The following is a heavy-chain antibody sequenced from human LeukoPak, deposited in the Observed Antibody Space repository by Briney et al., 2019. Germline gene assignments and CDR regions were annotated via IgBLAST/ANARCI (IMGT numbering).Heavy chain of an antibody. V-gene: IGHV3-21*01. CDR3: AREADRYLYYFDY. J-gene: IGHJ4*02. CDR2: ISTSSSYI. CDR1: GFTFSSYS. Sequence: GGSLRLSCAASGFTFSSYSMNWVRQAPGKGLEWVSFISTSSSYIYYADSLKGRFTISRDNAKKSLYLQINSLRAEDTAVYYCAREADRYLYYFDYWGQGTLVTVSS. D-gene: IGHD1-1*01.